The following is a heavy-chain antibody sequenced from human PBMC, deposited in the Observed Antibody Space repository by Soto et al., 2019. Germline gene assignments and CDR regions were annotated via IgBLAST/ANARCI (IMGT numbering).Heavy chain of an antibody. CDR3: AREGGDRGVRGVTGFDD. CDR2: IYSGGST. Sequence: EVQLVETGGGLIQPGGSLRLSCAASGFTVSSHYMSWVRQAPGKGLEWVSVIYSGGSTYYADSVKGRYTISRDNSKHTRYLQMNGRGAEDTAGYYGAREGGDRGVRGVTGFDDWGQGTLVTVAS. V-gene: IGHV3-53*02. CDR1: GFTVSSHY. D-gene: IGHD3-10*01. J-gene: IGHJ4*02.